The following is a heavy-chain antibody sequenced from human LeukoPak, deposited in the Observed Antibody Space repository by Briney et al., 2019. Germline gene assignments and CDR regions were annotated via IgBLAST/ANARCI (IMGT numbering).Heavy chain of an antibody. CDR3: ARDRGYSDRSRYYPYYFDS. V-gene: IGHV3-21*01. Sequence: GGSLRLSCEASIFTLSTYSMNWVRQAPGKGLEWVSSIDSSGSYMYYADSVKGRFTISRDNAKNSLYLQMNSLRVEDTAVYYCARDRGYSDRSRYYPYYFDSWGQGTLVTVSS. D-gene: IGHD3-22*01. J-gene: IGHJ4*02. CDR2: IDSSGSYM. CDR1: IFTLSTYS.